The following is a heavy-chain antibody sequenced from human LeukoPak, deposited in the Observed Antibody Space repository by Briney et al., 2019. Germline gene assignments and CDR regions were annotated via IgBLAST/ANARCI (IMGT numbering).Heavy chain of an antibody. Sequence: SGPALVKPTQTLTLTFTFSGFSLSASGMCVSLIRQPPGKALDWLARIDWDDDKYYSTSLKTRLTISKDTSKNQVVLTMTNMDPVDTATYYCARILSGPTSFDYWGQGTLVTVSS. CDR3: ARILSGPTSFDY. V-gene: IGHV2-70*11. CDR1: GFSLSASGMC. J-gene: IGHJ4*02. D-gene: IGHD1-1*01. CDR2: IDWDDDK.